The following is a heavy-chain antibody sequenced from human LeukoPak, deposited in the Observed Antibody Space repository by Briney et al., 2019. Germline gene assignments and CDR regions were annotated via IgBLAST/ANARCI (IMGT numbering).Heavy chain of an antibody. J-gene: IGHJ4*02. D-gene: IGHD4-17*01. CDR1: GFTFSSYW. CDR2: IKQDGSEK. Sequence: GGSLRLSCAASGFTFSSYWMSWARQAPGKGLEWVANIKQDGSEKYYVDSVKGRFTISRDNAKNSLYLQMNSLRAEDTAVYYCARSSYGDYVTLEDYWGQGTLVTVSS. V-gene: IGHV3-7*01. CDR3: ARSSYGDYVTLEDY.